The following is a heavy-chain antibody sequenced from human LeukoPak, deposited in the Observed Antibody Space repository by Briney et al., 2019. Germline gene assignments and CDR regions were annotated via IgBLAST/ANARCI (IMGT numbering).Heavy chain of an antibody. CDR3: ARDFVVVATVYYYYGMAV. D-gene: IGHD5-12*01. Sequence: ASVKVSCKASGYTFTSYGISWVRQAPGQGLEWMGWISAYNGNTNYAQKLQGRVTMTTDTSTSTAYMELRSLRSDDTAVYYCARDFVVVATVYYYYGMAVCGQGTTVTGSS. J-gene: IGHJ6*02. CDR2: ISAYNGNT. CDR1: GYTFTSYG. V-gene: IGHV1-18*01.